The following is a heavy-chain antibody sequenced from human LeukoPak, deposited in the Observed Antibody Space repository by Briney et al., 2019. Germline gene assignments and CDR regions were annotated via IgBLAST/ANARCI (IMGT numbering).Heavy chain of an antibody. J-gene: IGHJ4*02. Sequence: GGSLKISCKGSGYSFTSYWIVWVRQMPGKGLEWMGIIYPGDSDTRYTPSFQGQVTISVDKSISTAYLQWSSLKASDTAMYYCARRGAYSPTDFWGQGTLVTVSS. CDR2: IYPGDSDT. D-gene: IGHD5-18*01. V-gene: IGHV5-51*01. CDR3: ARRGAYSPTDF. CDR1: GYSFTSYW.